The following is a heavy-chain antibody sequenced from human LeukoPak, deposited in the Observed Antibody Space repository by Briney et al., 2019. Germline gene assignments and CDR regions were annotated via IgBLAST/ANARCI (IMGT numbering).Heavy chain of an antibody. D-gene: IGHD1-14*01. V-gene: IGHV3-53*01. CDR2: LYSDGNT. Sequence: GGPLRLSCAASGFTVITNDVTWVRQAPGKGLEWASVLYSDGNTKYADSVQGRFTISRDNSKNTLYLEMNSLSPDDTAVYYCARGVEPLAANTLAYWGQGTLVTVSS. CDR3: ARGVEPLAANTLAY. J-gene: IGHJ4*02. CDR1: GFTVITND.